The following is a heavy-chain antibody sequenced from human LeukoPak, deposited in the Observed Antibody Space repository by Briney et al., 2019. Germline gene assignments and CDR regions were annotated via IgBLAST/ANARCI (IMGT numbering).Heavy chain of an antibody. V-gene: IGHV1-46*01. CDR3: ARGGLIAGGGTPFDY. J-gene: IGHJ4*02. CDR2: ITPSGGTS. D-gene: IGHD6-13*01. CDR1: GYTFTSNY. Sequence: EASVKVSCKASGYTFTSNYMHWMRQAPGQGPEWMGIITPSGGTSTYAQNFQGRVTMTRDTSTSTVYIELSSLRSDDTAVYYCARGGLIAGGGTPFDYWGQGTQVTVSS.